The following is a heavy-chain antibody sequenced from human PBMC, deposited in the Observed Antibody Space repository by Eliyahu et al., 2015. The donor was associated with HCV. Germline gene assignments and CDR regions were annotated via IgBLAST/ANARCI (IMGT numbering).Heavy chain of an antibody. V-gene: IGHV1-46*01. D-gene: IGHD2-2*01. J-gene: IGHJ6*02. CDR2: INPSGGST. CDR3: ARDRYCSSTSCYELSDYYYGMDV. CDR1: XYTFTSXX. Sequence: QVQLVQSGAEVKKPGXSVKVSCKASXYTFTSXXMXWVXQAPGQGLEWMGIINPSGGSTSYAQKFQGRVTMTRDTSTSTVYMELSSLRSEDTAVYYCARDRYCSSTSCYELSDYYYGMDVWGQGTTVTVSS.